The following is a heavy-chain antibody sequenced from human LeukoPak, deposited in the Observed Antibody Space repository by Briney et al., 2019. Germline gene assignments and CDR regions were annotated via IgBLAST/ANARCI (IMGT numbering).Heavy chain of an antibody. CDR2: IDPSDSYS. V-gene: IGHV5-10-1*01. CDR1: GYSFTTYW. Sequence: GESLKTSCKGSGYSFTTYWISWVRQMPGKGLEWMGKIDPSDSYSKYSPSFQGHVTISADKAITTAYLQWSSLKASDTAIYYCARTIMGATVDYWGQGTLVTVSS. CDR3: ARTIMGATVDY. D-gene: IGHD1-26*01. J-gene: IGHJ4*02.